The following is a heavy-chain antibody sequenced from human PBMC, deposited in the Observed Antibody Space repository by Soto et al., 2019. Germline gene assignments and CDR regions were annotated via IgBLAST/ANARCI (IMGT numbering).Heavy chain of an antibody. V-gene: IGHV3-74*01. CDR1: GFTFSSYW. CDR2: LNSDGSTT. D-gene: IGHD3-10*01. J-gene: IGHJ6*03. CDR3: ARGVRGHYYMDV. Sequence: PGGSLRLSCAASGFTFSSYWMHWVRQAPGKGLVWVSRLNSDGSTTNYADSVKGRFTISRDNAKNTLYLQINSLTVDDTAVYYCARGVRGHYYMDVWGKGTTVTVSS.